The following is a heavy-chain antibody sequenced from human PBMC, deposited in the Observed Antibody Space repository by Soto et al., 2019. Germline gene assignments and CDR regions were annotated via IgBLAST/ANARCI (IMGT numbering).Heavy chain of an antibody. Sequence: GGSLRLSCAASGFTFRTYTMHWVRQAPGKGLEWVAVISYDGSNKYYADSVKGRFTISRDNSKNTLYLQMNSLRAEDTAVYYCARNYYDSGGGFDYWGQGTLVTISS. CDR1: GFTFRTYT. CDR3: ARNYYDSGGGFDY. V-gene: IGHV3-30*04. J-gene: IGHJ4*02. CDR2: ISYDGSNK. D-gene: IGHD3-22*01.